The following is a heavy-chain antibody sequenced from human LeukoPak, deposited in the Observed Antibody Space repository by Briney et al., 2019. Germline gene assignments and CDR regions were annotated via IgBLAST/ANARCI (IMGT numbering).Heavy chain of an antibody. V-gene: IGHV4-61*09. CDR2: LYTSGTT. CDR3: ARAGGSVGWYGTIDS. D-gene: IGHD6-19*01. J-gene: IGHJ4*02. CDR1: GGSISSGSYY. Sequence: PSQTLSLTCTVSGGSISSGSYYWTWIRQPAGKGLEWIGHLYTSGTTSYNPSLQSRVTISADTSRHQFSPRLTSVTAADTAVYYCARAGGSVGWYGTIDSWGQGTLVTVSS.